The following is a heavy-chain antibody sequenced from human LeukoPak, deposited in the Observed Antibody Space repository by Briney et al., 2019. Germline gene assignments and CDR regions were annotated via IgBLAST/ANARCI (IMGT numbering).Heavy chain of an antibody. V-gene: IGHV1-2*02. J-gene: IGHJ5*02. Sequence: ASVKVSCKASGFTFTGYYMHWVRQAPGQGLEWMGWINPNSGGTKYAKRFQGRVTMTRDTSISTAYMELSRLRSDDTAVYYCARDQKDSGGLSWFDPWGQGTLVTVSS. CDR1: GFTFTGYY. CDR3: ARDQKDSGGLSWFDP. D-gene: IGHD2-15*01. CDR2: INPNSGGT.